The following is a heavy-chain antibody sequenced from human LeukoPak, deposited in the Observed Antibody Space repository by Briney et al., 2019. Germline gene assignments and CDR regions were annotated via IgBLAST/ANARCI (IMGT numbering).Heavy chain of an antibody. J-gene: IGHJ3*02. Sequence: SETLSPTCTVSGGSISTSGYYWGWIRQPPGKGLEWIASIYYSGNTYYNPSLKSRVAISIDTSKNQFSLKLSSVTAADTAVYYCARRGENWGIAFDIWGQGTMVTVSS. CDR2: IYYSGNT. CDR3: ARRGENWGIAFDI. V-gene: IGHV4-39*01. D-gene: IGHD3-16*01. CDR1: GGSISTSGYY.